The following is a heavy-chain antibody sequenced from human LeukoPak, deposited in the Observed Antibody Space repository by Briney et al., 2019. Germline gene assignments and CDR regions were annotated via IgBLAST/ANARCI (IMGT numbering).Heavy chain of an antibody. Sequence: PGGSLRLSCAASGFTFDDYGMSWVRQAPGKGLEWVGRIKSKTDGGTTDYAAPVKGRFTISRDDSKNTLYLQMNSLKTEDTAVYYCTTVGNSGSYIEVYWGQGTLVTVSS. CDR3: TTVGNSGSYIEVY. J-gene: IGHJ4*02. CDR1: GFTFDDYG. CDR2: IKSKTDGGTT. V-gene: IGHV3-15*01. D-gene: IGHD1-26*01.